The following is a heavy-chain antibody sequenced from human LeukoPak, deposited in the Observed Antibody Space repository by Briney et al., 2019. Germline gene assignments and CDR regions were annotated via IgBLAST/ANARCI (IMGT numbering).Heavy chain of an antibody. CDR1: GGSISSYY. Sequence: SETLSLTCTVSGGSISSYYWSWIRQPPGKGLEWIGYIYYSGSTNYNPSLKSRVTISVDTSKNQFSLKLSSVTAADTAVYYCARHEGLYHYGSGSYFDYWGQGTLVTVSS. D-gene: IGHD3-10*01. CDR3: ARHEGLYHYGSGSYFDY. V-gene: IGHV4-59*08. J-gene: IGHJ4*02. CDR2: IYYSGST.